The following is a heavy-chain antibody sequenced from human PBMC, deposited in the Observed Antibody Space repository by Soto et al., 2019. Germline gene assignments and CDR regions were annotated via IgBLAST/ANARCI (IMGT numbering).Heavy chain of an antibody. CDR2: INHSGST. V-gene: IGHV4-34*01. D-gene: IGHD6-6*01. Sequence: PSETLSLTCAVYGGSFSGYYWSWIRQPPGKGLEWIGEINHSGSTNYNPSLKSRVTISVDTSKNQFSLKLSSVTAADTAVYYCARGIAAGSWFDPRGQGNLVPISA. CDR1: GGSFSGYY. CDR3: ARGIAAGSWFDP. J-gene: IGHJ5*01.